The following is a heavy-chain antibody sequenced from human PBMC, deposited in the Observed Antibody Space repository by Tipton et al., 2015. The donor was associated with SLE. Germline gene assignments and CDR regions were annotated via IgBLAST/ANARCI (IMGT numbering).Heavy chain of an antibody. CDR1: GFTFSSYA. J-gene: IGHJ3*02. D-gene: IGHD2-8*02. CDR3: AKDLYCTGGVCQAFDI. CDR2: ISGSGGST. Sequence: SLRLSCAASGFTFSSYAMSWVRQAPGKGLEWVSAISGSGGSTYYADSVKGRFTISRDNSKNTLYLQMNSLRAEDTAVYYCAKDLYCTGGVCQAFDIWGQGTMVAVSS. V-gene: IGHV3-23*01.